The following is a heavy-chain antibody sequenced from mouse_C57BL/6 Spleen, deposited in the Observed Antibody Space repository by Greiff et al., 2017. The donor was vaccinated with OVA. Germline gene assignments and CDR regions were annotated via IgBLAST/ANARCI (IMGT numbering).Heavy chain of an antibody. CDR3: AKFYDYDAAWFAY. V-gene: IGHV2-5*01. CDR1: GFSLTSYG. CDR2: IWRGGST. Sequence: VQLVESGPGLVQPSQSLSITCTVSGFSLTSYGVHWVRQSPGKGLEWLGVIWRGGSTDYNAAFMSRLSITKDNSKSQVFFKMNSLQADDTAIYYCAKFYDYDAAWFAYWGQGTLVTVSA. D-gene: IGHD2-4*01. J-gene: IGHJ3*01.